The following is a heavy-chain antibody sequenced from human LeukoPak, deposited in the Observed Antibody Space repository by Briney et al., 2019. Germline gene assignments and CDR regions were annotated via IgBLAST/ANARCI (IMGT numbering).Heavy chain of an antibody. CDR2: IRSKTFSGTT. V-gene: IGHV3-49*04. CDR3: TSSFGELSFFDY. CDR1: GFTFGEYA. J-gene: IGHJ4*02. D-gene: IGHD3-10*01. Sequence: GGSLRLSCTASGFTFGEYAMSWVRQAPGRGLEWVGFIRSKTFSGTTEYAASVKGRFTISRDDSKSIAYLQMNSLKTEDTAVYYCTSSFGELSFFDYWGQGTLLTVSS.